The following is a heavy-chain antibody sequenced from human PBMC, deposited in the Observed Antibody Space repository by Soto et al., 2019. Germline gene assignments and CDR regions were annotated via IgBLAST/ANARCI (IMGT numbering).Heavy chain of an antibody. CDR2: INPNNGDT. CDR1: GYTFTGYY. CDR3: AKLKSYYDSRGSSDY. V-gene: IGHV1-2*02. J-gene: IGHJ4*02. D-gene: IGHD3-22*01. Sequence: ASVKVSCKASGYTFTGYYIYWLRQAPGQGLEWMGWINPNNGDTNYAQKFQGTVTMTRDSSISTAYLELSRLRSDDTAIYYCAKLKSYYDSRGSSDYWGQGTLVTVSS.